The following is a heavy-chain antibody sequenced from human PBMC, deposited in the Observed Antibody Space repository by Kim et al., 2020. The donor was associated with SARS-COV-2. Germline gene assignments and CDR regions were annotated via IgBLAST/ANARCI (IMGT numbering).Heavy chain of an antibody. Sequence: ADSVKGRFTISRDNSKNSLYLQMNSLRTEDTALYYCAKYSVWGATGCFDYWGQGTLVTVSS. D-gene: IGHD1-26*01. V-gene: IGHV3-43*01. J-gene: IGHJ4*02. CDR3: AKYSVWGATGCFDY.